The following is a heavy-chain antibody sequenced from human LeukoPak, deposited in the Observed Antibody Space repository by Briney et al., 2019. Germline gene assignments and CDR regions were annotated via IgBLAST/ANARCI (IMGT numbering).Heavy chain of an antibody. J-gene: IGHJ4*02. CDR2: ISSSSSYI. CDR3: AADIVVVPAAIGGSFDY. V-gene: IGHV3-21*01. D-gene: IGHD2-2*01. CDR1: GFTFSSYS. Sequence: PGGSPRLSCAASGFTFSSYSMNWVRQAPGKGLEWVSSISSSSSYIYYADSVKGRFTISRDNAKNSLYLQMNSLRAEDTAVYYCAADIVVVPAAIGGSFDYWGQGTLVTVSS.